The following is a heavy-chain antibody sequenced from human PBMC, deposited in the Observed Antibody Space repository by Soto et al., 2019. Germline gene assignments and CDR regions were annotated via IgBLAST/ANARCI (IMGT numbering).Heavy chain of an antibody. Sequence: QVQLVQSGAEVKKPGSAVKVSCKSSGGTYSPYTINWVRQAPGQGLEWMGRIIPFLGVTNYGLKFQARVTITADKATNTGYMELRGLRFEDTAVYYCARDWESSVSTLSFGGLWGRGTLVTVSS. CDR3: ARDWESSVSTLSFGGL. CDR2: IIPFLGVT. J-gene: IGHJ4*02. V-gene: IGHV1-69*08. D-gene: IGHD3-16*01. CDR1: GGTYSPYT.